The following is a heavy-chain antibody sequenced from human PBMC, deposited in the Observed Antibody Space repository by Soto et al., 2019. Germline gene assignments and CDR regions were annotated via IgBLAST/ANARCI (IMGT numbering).Heavy chain of an antibody. Sequence: QVQLQESGPGLVKPSQTLSLTCTVSGGSISSGGYYWSWIRQHPGKGLEWIGYIYYSGSTYYNPSIKSRVTISVDTSKNQFSLKLSSVTAADTAVYYCASMSNNLNYGFDYYYYMDVWGKGTTVTVSS. J-gene: IGHJ6*03. V-gene: IGHV4-31*03. CDR3: ASMSNNLNYGFDYYYYMDV. CDR2: IYYSGST. CDR1: GGSISSGGYY. D-gene: IGHD1-7*01.